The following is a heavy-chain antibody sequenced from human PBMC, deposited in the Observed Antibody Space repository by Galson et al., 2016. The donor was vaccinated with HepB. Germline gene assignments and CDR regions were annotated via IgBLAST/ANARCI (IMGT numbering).Heavy chain of an antibody. CDR2: IWYDGSKK. CDR3: ARADIGTSGTFPNFDP. D-gene: IGHD6-13*01. Sequence: SLRLSCAASAFTFSDYAIHWVRQAPGKGLEWVAIIWYDGSKKYYADSVKGRFTISRDNYKNTLYLQMNTLRAEDTAVYYCARADIGTSGTFPNFDPWGQGTLVTASS. CDR1: AFTFSDYA. J-gene: IGHJ5*02. V-gene: IGHV3-33*08.